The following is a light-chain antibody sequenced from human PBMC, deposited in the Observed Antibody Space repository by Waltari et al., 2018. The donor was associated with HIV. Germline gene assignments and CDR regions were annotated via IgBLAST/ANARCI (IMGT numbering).Light chain of an antibody. CDR2: GAY. CDR3: QQYGNPPIT. V-gene: IGKV3-20*01. J-gene: IGKJ4*01. Sequence: VLTQSPGFVSLSPGERATLSCRASESVSTRYVAWYHENPGQPPRLLIYGAYSRATGVPDRFRGGGSGRDFTLTINSLESDDFGVYHCQQYGNPPITFGGGTTVEI. CDR1: ESVSTRY.